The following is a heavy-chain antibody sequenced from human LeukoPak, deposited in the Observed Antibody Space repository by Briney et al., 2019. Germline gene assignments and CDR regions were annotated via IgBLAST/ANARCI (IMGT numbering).Heavy chain of an antibody. V-gene: IGHV3-23*01. J-gene: IGHJ4*02. CDR1: GFTFSNYA. CDR2: ISGSAGST. Sequence: GGSLRLSCAASGFTFSNYAMSWVRQAPGKGLEWVSGISGSAGSTYYADSAKGRFTISRDNSKNTLYLQMNSLRAEDTAVYYCAKNFGQYDNWGRGTLVTVSS. CDR3: AKNFGQYDN. D-gene: IGHD3-10*01.